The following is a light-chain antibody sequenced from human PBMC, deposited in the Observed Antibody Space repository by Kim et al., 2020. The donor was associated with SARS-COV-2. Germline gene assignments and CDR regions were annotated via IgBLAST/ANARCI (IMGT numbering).Light chain of an antibody. J-gene: IGLJ3*02. CDR1: SGHSNNA. Sequence: ASVKLTCTLRSGHSNNAIAWQQQQRGKGPRNLMKVNSDGSPSKGDGIPDRFSGSSSGAERYLTVSSLQSEDEAEYYCQTWGTGVWVFGGGTQLTVL. CDR2: VNSDGSP. CDR3: QTWGTGVWV. V-gene: IGLV4-69*01.